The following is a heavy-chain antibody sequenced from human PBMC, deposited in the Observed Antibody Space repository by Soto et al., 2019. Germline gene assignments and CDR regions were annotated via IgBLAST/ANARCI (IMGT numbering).Heavy chain of an antibody. V-gene: IGHV1-18*01. Sequence: QVQLVQSGGEVKKPGASVKVSCKASGYTFTNYGISWVRQAPGQGLEWMGWINVYNGNTKYAQKVQGRVTMTTDTSTSTAYMARRRRRTDDRAVYYGARGVGSGSYYNQYNWFDPWGQGTLVTVSS. J-gene: IGHJ5*02. CDR3: ARGVGSGSYYNQYNWFDP. D-gene: IGHD3-10*01. CDR1: GYTFTNYG. CDR2: INVYNGNT.